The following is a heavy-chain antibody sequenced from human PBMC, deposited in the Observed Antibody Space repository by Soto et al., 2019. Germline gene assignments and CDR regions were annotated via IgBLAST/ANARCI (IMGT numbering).Heavy chain of an antibody. J-gene: IGHJ4*02. CDR2: IYYLGST. D-gene: IGHD3-10*01. Sequence: SETLSLTCSVSGGSMSEYSWSWIRQSPGKGLEWIGYIYYLGSTDYNPSLKSRVTISVDTSKRQFSLRLTSVTAADTAVYYCARDGYDGSGSPYPAYWGPGTQVTVSS. CDR1: GGSMSEYS. V-gene: IGHV4-59*01. CDR3: ARDGYDGSGSPYPAY.